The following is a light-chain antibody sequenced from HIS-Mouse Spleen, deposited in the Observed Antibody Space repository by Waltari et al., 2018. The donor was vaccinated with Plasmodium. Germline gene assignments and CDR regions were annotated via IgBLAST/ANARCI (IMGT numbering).Light chain of an antibody. CDR2: EDS. J-gene: IGLJ3*02. CDR1: ALPKKY. V-gene: IGLV3-10*01. Sequence: SYELTQPPSLSVSPGQTARITCSGYALPKKYAYWSQQKLSQAPVLVIYEDSKRPSGIPERFSGSSSGTMATLTISGAQVEDEADYYCYSTDSSGNHRVFGGGTKLTVL. CDR3: YSTDSSGNHRV.